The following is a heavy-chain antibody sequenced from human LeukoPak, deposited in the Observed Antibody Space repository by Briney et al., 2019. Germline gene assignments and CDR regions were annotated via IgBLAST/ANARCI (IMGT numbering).Heavy chain of an antibody. CDR3: ARLEMSTIKDGDF. J-gene: IGHJ4*02. CDR2: IKQDGSEK. D-gene: IGHD5-24*01. Sequence: GGSLRLSCAAPGFTFSRYWMSWVRQAPGKGLEWVANIKQDGSEKYYVGSVRGRFTISRDNAKNSLYLQMNSLRAEDTAVYYCARLEMSTIKDGDFWGQGTLVTVSS. V-gene: IGHV3-7*01. CDR1: GFTFSRYW.